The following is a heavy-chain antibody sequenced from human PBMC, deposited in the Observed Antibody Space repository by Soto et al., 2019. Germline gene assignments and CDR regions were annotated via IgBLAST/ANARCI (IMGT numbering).Heavy chain of an antibody. V-gene: IGHV4-30-4*01. Sequence: PSETLSLTCTVSGGSISSGDYYWSWIRQPPGKGLERIGYIYYSGSTYYNPSLKSRVTISVDTSKNQFSLKLSSVTAADTAVYYCARGTYYDFWSGHLNWFDPWGQGTLVTVSS. CDR2: IYYSGST. J-gene: IGHJ5*02. D-gene: IGHD3-3*01. CDR3: ARGTYYDFWSGHLNWFDP. CDR1: GGSISSGDYY.